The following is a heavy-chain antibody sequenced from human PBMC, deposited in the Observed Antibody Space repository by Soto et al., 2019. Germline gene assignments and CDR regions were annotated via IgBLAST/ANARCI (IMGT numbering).Heavy chain of an antibody. CDR2: INYSGST. J-gene: IGHJ6*03. Sequence: QVQLQQWGAGLLKPSETLSLTCAVYVGSFSGYYWSWIRQPPGKGLEWIGEINYSGSTNYNPSLKSRVTIPVDTSKNQFSLRLSSVTAADTAVYYCARATVTTYVSSYYYYYMDVWDIGTTVTVSS. D-gene: IGHD4-17*01. CDR3: ARATVTTYVSSYYYYYMDV. V-gene: IGHV4-34*01. CDR1: VGSFSGYY.